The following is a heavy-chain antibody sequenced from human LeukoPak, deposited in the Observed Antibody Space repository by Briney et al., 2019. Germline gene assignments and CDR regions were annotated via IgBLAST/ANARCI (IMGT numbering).Heavy chain of an antibody. CDR2: INPNSGDT. J-gene: IGHJ4*02. Sequence: ASVKVSCKASGYALSGHFIHWVRQAPGQGLEWMGRINPNSGDTNYAQKFQGRVTMTWDTSSSTSYMELSRLRSDDTAMYYCARDSGVLGDPLDYWGQGTLVTVSS. D-gene: IGHD3-16*01. V-gene: IGHV1-2*06. CDR3: ARDSGVLGDPLDY. CDR1: GYALSGHF.